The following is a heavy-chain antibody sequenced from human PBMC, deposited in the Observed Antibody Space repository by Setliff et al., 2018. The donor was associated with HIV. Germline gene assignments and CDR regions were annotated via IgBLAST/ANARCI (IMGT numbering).Heavy chain of an antibody. D-gene: IGHD5-12*01. CDR3: ARGRKRDGYNFYYYYMGV. J-gene: IGHJ6*03. CDR2: IYYSGST. CDR1: GGSISSYY. V-gene: IGHV4-59*12. Sequence: KTSETLSHTCTVSGGSISSYYWSWIRQPPGKGLEWIGYIYYSGSTNYNPSLKSRVTISVDTSKNQFSLKLSSVTAADTAVYYCARGRKRDGYNFYYYYMGVWDKGTTGTVSS.